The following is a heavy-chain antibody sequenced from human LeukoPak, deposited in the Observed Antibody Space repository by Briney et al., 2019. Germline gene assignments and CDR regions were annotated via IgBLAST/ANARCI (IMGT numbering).Heavy chain of an antibody. Sequence: GGSLRLSCAASGFTFSSYWMSWVRQAPGKGLEWVANIKQDGSEKYYVDSVKGRFTISRDNAKNSLYLQMNSLRAEDTAVYYCAKALSVAGSPFDYWGQGTLVTVSS. V-gene: IGHV3-7*03. CDR3: AKALSVAGSPFDY. CDR1: GFTFSSYW. J-gene: IGHJ4*02. CDR2: IKQDGSEK. D-gene: IGHD6-19*01.